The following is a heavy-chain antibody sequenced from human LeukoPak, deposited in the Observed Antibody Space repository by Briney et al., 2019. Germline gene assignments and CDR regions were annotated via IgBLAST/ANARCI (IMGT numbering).Heavy chain of an antibody. J-gene: IGHJ4*02. CDR3: ATGGTYTGY. D-gene: IGHD1-26*01. Sequence: PGGSLRLSCAASGFTFSSYAMSWVRQAPGKGLEWVSAISGSGDSTYYADSVKGRFTISRDNSKKTLYLQLNSLRAEDTAVYYCATGGTYTGYWGQGTLVTASS. CDR2: ISGSGDST. CDR1: GFTFSSYA. V-gene: IGHV3-23*01.